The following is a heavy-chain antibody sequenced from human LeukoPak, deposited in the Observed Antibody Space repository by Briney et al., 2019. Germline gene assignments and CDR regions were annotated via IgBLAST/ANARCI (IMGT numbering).Heavy chain of an antibody. CDR1: GFTFDDYA. Sequence: GGSLRLFCAACGFTFDDYALHWVRQAPGKGLEWVSDISWNSGSIGYADSVKGRFTIYRDNANNSLYLQMNSLIAEYTALYYCAKDNYWGQGTLVTVSS. CDR3: AKDNY. V-gene: IGHV3-9*01. J-gene: IGHJ4*02. CDR2: ISWNSGSI.